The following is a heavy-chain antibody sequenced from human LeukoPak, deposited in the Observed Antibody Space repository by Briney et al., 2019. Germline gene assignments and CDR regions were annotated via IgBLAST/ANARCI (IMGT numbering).Heavy chain of an antibody. J-gene: IGHJ4*02. CDR2: ISSSSSYT. V-gene: IGHV3-11*06. CDR1: GFTFRDYY. D-gene: IGHD2-15*01. CDR3: ARYCSGGSCYSH. Sequence: GGSLRLSCAASGFTFRDYYMSWIRQAPGKGLEWVSYISSSSSYTNYADSVKGRFTISRDNADNSLYLQMNSLRAEDTAAYYCARYCSGGSCYSHWGQGTLVTVSS.